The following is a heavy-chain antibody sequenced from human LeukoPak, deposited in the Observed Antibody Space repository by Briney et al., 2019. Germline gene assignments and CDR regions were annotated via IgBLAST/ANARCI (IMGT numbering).Heavy chain of an antibody. CDR1: GGTFSSYA. CDR3: ARDLRVGGEQLVRAFDI. CDR2: IIPIFGTA. Sequence: SVKVSCKASGGTFSSYAISWVRQAPGQGLEWMGGIIPIFGTANYAQKFQGRVTITTDESTSTAYMALSSLRSEDTAVYYCARDLRVGGEQLVRAFDIWGQGTMVTVSS. D-gene: IGHD6-6*01. J-gene: IGHJ3*02. V-gene: IGHV1-69*05.